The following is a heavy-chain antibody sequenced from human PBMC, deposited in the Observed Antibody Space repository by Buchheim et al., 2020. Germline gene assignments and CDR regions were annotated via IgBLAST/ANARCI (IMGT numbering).Heavy chain of an antibody. V-gene: IGHV4-34*01. D-gene: IGHD2-15*01. CDR3: ARGRLRGIVVVVAATPSFGYFDL. CDR1: GFTFSSFW. Sequence: VQLVESGGGLVQPGGSLRLSCVASGFTFSSFWMSWIRQPPGKGLEWIGEINHSGSTNYNPSLKSRVTISVDTSKNQFSLKLSSVTAADTAVYYCARGRLRGIVVVVAATPSFGYFDLWGRGTL. J-gene: IGHJ2*01. CDR2: INHSGST.